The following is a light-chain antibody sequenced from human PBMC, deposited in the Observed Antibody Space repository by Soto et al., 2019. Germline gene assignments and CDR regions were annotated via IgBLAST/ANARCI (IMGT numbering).Light chain of an antibody. Sequence: DIVMTQSPLSLPVTPGEPASISCRSSQSLLHSNGYNYLDWYLQKPGQSPQLLISLGSNRASGVPDRFRGSGSGTDFTLNINRVEAEDVGAYYCMQSLQTPYTFGQGTKLEIK. V-gene: IGKV2-28*01. CDR3: MQSLQTPYT. CDR1: QSLLHSNGYNY. J-gene: IGKJ2*01. CDR2: LGS.